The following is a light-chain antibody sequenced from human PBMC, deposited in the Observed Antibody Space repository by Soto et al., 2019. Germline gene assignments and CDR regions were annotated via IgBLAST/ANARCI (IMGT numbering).Light chain of an antibody. V-gene: IGKV1-39*01. CDR3: QQTSGDPPLT. Sequence: DIQMTQSPSALSASVGDTVAITCRASQNVRDSLSWYQQKPGKAPKLLIYGASTLQDGVPSRFSGGGAGTDFTLTIGNLQPEDFATYYCQQTSGDPPLTFGGGTKVEI. CDR2: GAS. CDR1: QNVRDS. J-gene: IGKJ4*01.